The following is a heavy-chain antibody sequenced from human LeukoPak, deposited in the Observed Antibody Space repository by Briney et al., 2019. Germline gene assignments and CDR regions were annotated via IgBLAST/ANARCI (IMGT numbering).Heavy chain of an antibody. CDR1: GFSFSTYV. J-gene: IGHJ4*02. D-gene: IGHD6-13*01. CDR2: TSGSGGST. V-gene: IGHV3-23*01. Sequence: GGSLRLSCAASGFSFSTYVMTWVRQAPGKGLEWVSATSGSGGSTYYADSVKGRFTISRDNSKNTLYLQMNRLRAEDTAVYYCAKGGSSWYDYFDYWGQGTLVTVSS. CDR3: AKGGSSWYDYFDY.